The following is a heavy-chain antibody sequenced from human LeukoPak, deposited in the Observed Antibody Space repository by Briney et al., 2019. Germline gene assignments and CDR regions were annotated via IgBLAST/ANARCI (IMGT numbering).Heavy chain of an antibody. V-gene: IGHV3-7*01. CDR1: GFTFSSYW. CDR3: ARDLGESSGWYYYYYGMDV. D-gene: IGHD6-19*01. J-gene: IGHJ6*02. CDR2: IKQDGSEK. Sequence: GGSLRLSCAASGFTFSSYWMSWVRQAPGKGLEWVANIKQDGSEKYYVDTVNSRFTTPRENAKNSLYLQMNSLRAEDTAVYYCARDLGESSGWYYYYYGMDVWGQGTTVTVSS.